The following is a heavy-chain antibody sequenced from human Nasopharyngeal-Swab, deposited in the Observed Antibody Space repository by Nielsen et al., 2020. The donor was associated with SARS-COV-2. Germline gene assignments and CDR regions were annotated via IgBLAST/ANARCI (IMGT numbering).Heavy chain of an antibody. Sequence: GESLKISCAASGFTFSSHSMNWVRQAPGKGPEWVSSISSSSTYIYYADSVKGRFTISRDNAKNSLYLQMNSLRVEDTAVYYCVKNSGRDGGYWGQGTLVTVSS. D-gene: IGHD1-1*01. CDR3: VKNSGRDGGY. J-gene: IGHJ4*02. V-gene: IGHV3-21*01. CDR2: ISSSSTYI. CDR1: GFTFSSHS.